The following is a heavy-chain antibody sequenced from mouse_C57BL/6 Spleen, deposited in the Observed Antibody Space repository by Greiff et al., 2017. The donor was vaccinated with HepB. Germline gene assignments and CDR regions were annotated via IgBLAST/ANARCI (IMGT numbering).Heavy chain of an antibody. V-gene: IGHV5-4*01. CDR2: ISDGGSYT. J-gene: IGHJ2*01. CDR1: GFTFSSYA. Sequence: EVQGVESGGGLVKPGGSLKLSCAASGFTFSSYAMSWVRQTPEKRLEWVATISDGGSYTYYPDNVKGRFTISRDNAKNNLYLQMSHLKSEDTAMYYCARDGYDYGGQGTTLTVSS. CDR3: ARDGYDY. D-gene: IGHD2-2*01.